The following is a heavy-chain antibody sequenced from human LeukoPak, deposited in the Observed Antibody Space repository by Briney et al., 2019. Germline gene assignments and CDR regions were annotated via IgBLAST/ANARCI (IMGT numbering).Heavy chain of an antibody. CDR3: TTDWTDYYDSSGGPI. CDR1: GFTFSNYL. CDR2: IKQDGSEK. V-gene: IGHV3-7*01. D-gene: IGHD3-22*01. J-gene: IGHJ4*02. Sequence: GGSLRLSCAASGFTFSNYLMSWVRQAPGKGLEWVANIKQDGSEKYYVDSVKGRFTISRDNAKKSLYLQMNSLRAEDTAVYYCTTDWTDYYDSSGGPIWGQGTLVTVSS.